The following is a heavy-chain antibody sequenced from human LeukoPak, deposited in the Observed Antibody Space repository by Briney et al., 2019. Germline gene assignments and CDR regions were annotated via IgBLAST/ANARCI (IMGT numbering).Heavy chain of an antibody. V-gene: IGHV1-69*04. D-gene: IGHD6-13*01. J-gene: IGHJ4*02. Sequence: LEASVKVSCKASGGTFSSYAISWVRQAPGQGLEWMGRIIPILGIANYAQKFQGRVTITADKSTSTAYMELSSLRSEDTAVYYCARGHSSSWYYFDYWGQGTLVTVSS. CDR2: IIPILGIA. CDR3: ARGHSSSWYYFDY. CDR1: GGTFSSYA.